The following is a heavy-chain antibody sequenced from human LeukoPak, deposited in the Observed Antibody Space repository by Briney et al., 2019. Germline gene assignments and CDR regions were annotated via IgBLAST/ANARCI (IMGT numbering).Heavy chain of an antibody. Sequence: GGSLRLSCAASGFTFSSYSMNWLRRAPGKGLEWVSSISSSSSYIYYADSVKGRFTISRDNAKNSLYLQMNSLRAEDTAVYYCARRNTGGVYPYYYYYMDVWGKGTTVTVSS. V-gene: IGHV3-21*01. D-gene: IGHD2-8*02. CDR3: ARRNTGGVYPYYYYYMDV. J-gene: IGHJ6*03. CDR1: GFTFSSYS. CDR2: ISSSSSYI.